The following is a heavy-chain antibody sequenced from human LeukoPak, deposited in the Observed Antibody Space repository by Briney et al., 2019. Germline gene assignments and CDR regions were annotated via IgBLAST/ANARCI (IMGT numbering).Heavy chain of an antibody. D-gene: IGHD2-21*02. V-gene: IGHV4-61*01. Sequence: SETLSLTCTVFGGSVSSGSYYWSWIRQPPGKGLEWIGNNNPSLKSRVTISVDTSKNQFSLKLSSVTAADTAVYYCARESRIAYCGGDCYPYNYWGQGTLVTVSS. J-gene: IGHJ4*02. CDR1: GGSVSSGSYY. CDR3: ARESRIAYCGGDCYPYNY.